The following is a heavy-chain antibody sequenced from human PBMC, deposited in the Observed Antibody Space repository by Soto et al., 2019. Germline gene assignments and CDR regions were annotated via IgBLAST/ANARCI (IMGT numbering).Heavy chain of an antibody. V-gene: IGHV1-8*01. CDR1: GYTFTSYD. Sequence: QVQLVQSGAEVKKPGASVKVSCKASGYTFTSYDINWVRQATGQGLEWMGWMNPNSGNTGYAQKFRGRVTMTRSSSRGTAYRELSSLRSEDTAVYYGAGGLGDGYNYGDYWGQGTLVTVSS. CDR3: AGGLGDGYNYGDY. J-gene: IGHJ4*02. D-gene: IGHD5-12*01. CDR2: MNPNSGNT.